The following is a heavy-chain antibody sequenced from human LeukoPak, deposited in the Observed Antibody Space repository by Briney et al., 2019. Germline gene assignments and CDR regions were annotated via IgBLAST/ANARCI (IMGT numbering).Heavy chain of an antibody. CDR2: INHSGST. J-gene: IGHJ3*02. D-gene: IGHD2-15*01. V-gene: IGHV4-34*01. CDR3: ASFCSGGSCYSGGDSFDI. CDR1: GGSFSGYY. Sequence: PSETLSLTCAVYGGSFSGYYWSWIRQPPGKGLEWIGEINHSGSTNYNPSLKSRVTISVDTSKNQFSLKLSSLTAADTAVYYCASFCSGGSCYSGGDSFDIWGQGTMVTVSS.